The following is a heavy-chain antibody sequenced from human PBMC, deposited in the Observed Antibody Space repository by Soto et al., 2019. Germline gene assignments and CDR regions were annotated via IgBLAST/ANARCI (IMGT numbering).Heavy chain of an antibody. J-gene: IGHJ4*02. CDR2: IIPFLGVT. CDR1: GGTFSPYT. Sequence: QVQLVQSGAEVKKPGSSVKVSCKSSGGTFSPYTVNWVRQAPGQGLEWMGRIIPFLGVTNYAQKFQARFTLTADASATTAYMALSGLRFQDTAVYYCARDWESTVSTWSFVAFWGRRTLVTVSA. V-gene: IGHV1-69*08. CDR3: ARDWESTVSTWSFVAF. D-gene: IGHD1-26*01.